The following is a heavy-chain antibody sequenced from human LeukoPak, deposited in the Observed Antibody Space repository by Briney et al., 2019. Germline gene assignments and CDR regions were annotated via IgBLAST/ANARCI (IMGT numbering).Heavy chain of an antibody. V-gene: IGHV3-30-3*01. D-gene: IGHD5/OR15-5a*01. J-gene: IGHJ1*01. Sequence: GGSLRLSCATSGFTFSNYAIHWVRQAPGKGLEWVADISFDGDNEYYADFVRGRFMIARDNSKNTVYLQMNSLTIEDTAVYYCAREPSGNFGQLVSSAEYFQHWGQGTRVTVSS. CDR2: ISFDGDNE. CDR1: GFTFSNYA. CDR3: AREPSGNFGQLVSSAEYFQH.